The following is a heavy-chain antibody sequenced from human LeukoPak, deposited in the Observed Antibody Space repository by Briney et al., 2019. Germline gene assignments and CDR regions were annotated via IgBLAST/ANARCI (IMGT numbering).Heavy chain of an antibody. CDR2: IRSKAYGGTT. D-gene: IGHD2-2*01. J-gene: IGHJ5*02. CDR1: GFTFGDYA. CDR3: TRAYTQLGFDP. V-gene: IGHV3-49*03. Sequence: GGSLRLSCTASGFTFGDYAMSWFRQAPGKGLEWVGFIRSKAYGGTTEYAASVKGRFTISRDDSKSIAYLQMNSLKTEDTAVYYCTRAYTQLGFDPWGQGTLVTVSS.